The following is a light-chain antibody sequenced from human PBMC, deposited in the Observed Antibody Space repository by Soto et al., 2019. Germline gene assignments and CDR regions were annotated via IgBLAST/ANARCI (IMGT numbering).Light chain of an antibody. CDR1: QSVRSF. J-gene: IGKJ1*01. CDR3: QQRSNWPWT. Sequence: ELVMTQSPGTLSLSPGERATLSCRASQSVRSFLAWYQQKPGQTPRLLIYDASNRATGIPARFNGSGSGTDLTLTIISLEPEDFAVYYCQQRSNWPWTFGQGTKVDI. V-gene: IGKV3-11*01. CDR2: DAS.